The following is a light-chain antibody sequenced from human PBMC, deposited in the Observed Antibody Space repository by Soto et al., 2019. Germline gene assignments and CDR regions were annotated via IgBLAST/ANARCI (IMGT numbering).Light chain of an antibody. CDR3: QYYDSNLSGVI. V-gene: IGLV1-40*01. CDR2: GNI. J-gene: IGLJ2*01. Sequence: QSVLTQPPSVSGAPGQRVTISCTGSSSNIGAGYEVHWYQQLPGTAPKLLIYGNIYRPSGVPDRFAGYKSGTSVSLAITGLRAEDEADHRCQYYDSNLSGVIFGGGTKLTVL. CDR1: SSNIGAGYE.